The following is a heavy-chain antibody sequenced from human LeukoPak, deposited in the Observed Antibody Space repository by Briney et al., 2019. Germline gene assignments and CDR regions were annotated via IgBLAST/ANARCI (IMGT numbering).Heavy chain of an antibody. V-gene: IGHV3-48*04. CDR1: GFTFSNYN. D-gene: IGHD3-10*02. CDR3: AELGITMIGGV. J-gene: IGHJ6*04. Sequence: GGSLRLSCAASGFTFSNYNMHWVRQAPGKGLEWVSYISSSGSTIYYADSVKGRFTISRDNAKNSLYLQMNSLRAEDTAVYYCAELGITMIGGVWGKGTTVTISS. CDR2: ISSSGSTI.